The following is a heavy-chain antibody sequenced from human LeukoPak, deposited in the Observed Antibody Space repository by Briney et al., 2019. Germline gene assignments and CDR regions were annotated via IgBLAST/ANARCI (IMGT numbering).Heavy chain of an antibody. D-gene: IGHD1-1*01. CDR2: IYPGDSDT. CDR3: SRQPEGTWFDP. Sequence: GESLKISCKGSGYSFTNYWIGWVRQMPGKGLEWMGIIYPGDSDTRYSPSFQGQVTISADKSISTAYLQWTSLKASDTAMYYCSRQPEGTWFDPWGQGTLVTVSS. V-gene: IGHV5-51*01. CDR1: GYSFTNYW. J-gene: IGHJ5*02.